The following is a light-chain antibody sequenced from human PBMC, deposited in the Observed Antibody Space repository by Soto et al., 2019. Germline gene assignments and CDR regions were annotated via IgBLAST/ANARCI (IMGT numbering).Light chain of an antibody. CDR2: GAS. J-gene: IGKJ1*01. CDR3: QQDSNWRPRT. CDR1: QSGSSN. Sequence: EIVMTQSPATLSVSPGERATLSCSASQSGSSNFAWYRQNPGQAPSLLIYGASTRATGIPDRFRGSGSGTEFTLTISSLQCEDFAVYYCQQDSNWRPRTFGQGTKGEIK. V-gene: IGKV3-15*01.